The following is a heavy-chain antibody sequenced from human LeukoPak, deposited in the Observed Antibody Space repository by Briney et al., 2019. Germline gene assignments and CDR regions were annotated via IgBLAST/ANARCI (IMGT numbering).Heavy chain of an antibody. Sequence: GGSLRLSCAASGFTFSSYEMNWVRQAPGKGLEWVSYISSSGSTIYYADSVKGRFTISRDNAKNSLYLQMNSLRAEDTAVYYCAGGHDILTGYYYYFDYWGQGTLVTVSS. V-gene: IGHV3-48*03. J-gene: IGHJ4*02. CDR3: AGGHDILTGYYYYFDY. CDR1: GFTFSSYE. D-gene: IGHD3-9*01. CDR2: ISSSGSTI.